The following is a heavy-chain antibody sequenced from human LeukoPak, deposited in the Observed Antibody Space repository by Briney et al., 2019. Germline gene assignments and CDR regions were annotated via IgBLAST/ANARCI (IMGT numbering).Heavy chain of an antibody. V-gene: IGHV3-64*01. J-gene: IGHJ4*02. CDR2: VSSNGGST. CDR1: GFTFSSYA. D-gene: IGHD3-3*01. Sequence: GGSLRLSCAASGFTFSSYAMHWVRQAPGKGLEYVSAVSSNGGSTYYANSVKGRFTISRDNSKNTLYLQMGSLRAEDTAVYYCAKDQGGYDFWTPDYWGQGTLVTVSS. CDR3: AKDQGGYDFWTPDY.